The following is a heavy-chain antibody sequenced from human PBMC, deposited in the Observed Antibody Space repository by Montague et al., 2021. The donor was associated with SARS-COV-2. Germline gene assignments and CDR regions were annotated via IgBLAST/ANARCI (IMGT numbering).Heavy chain of an antibody. CDR3: ARGGGNILTNYIYSYSLDV. V-gene: IGHV4-34*01. Sequence: SETLSLTCAVYGGSFSGCDWGWVRQPPGKGLEWIGEINRVGGTVYNPSLKSRATISEDTSKSQFSLKLRSVTAADTAVYYCARGGGNILTNYIYSYSLDVWGPGTTVTVSS. D-gene: IGHD4-23*01. CDR2: INRVGGT. J-gene: IGHJ6*03. CDR1: GGSFSGCD.